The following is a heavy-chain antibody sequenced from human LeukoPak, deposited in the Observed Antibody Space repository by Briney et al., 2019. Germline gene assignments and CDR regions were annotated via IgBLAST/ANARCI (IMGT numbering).Heavy chain of an antibody. D-gene: IGHD2-15*01. CDR2: IFTGDSDT. CDR1: EYSFATYW. CDR3: ASEYCSGGNCYFDY. J-gene: IGHJ4*02. Sequence: GESLKISCKGSEYSFATYWIGWVRQMPGQGLEWMGIIFTGDSDTRYSPSFQGQVIISADKSISTAYLQWSSLKASDTAIYYCASEYCSGGNCYFDYWGQGTLVTVSS. V-gene: IGHV5-51*01.